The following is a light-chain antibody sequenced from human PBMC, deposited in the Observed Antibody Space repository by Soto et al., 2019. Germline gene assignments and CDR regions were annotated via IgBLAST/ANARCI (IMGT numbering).Light chain of an antibody. J-gene: IGKJ4*01. CDR2: DAS. V-gene: IGKV3-11*01. Sequence: EIVLTQSPATLSLSPGERATLSCRASQTVSTYLAWYQQKPGQAPRLLIYDASIRATGIPVRFSGSGSGTDFTLTISGLEPEDFAVYYCQQRSDLPLTFGGGTKVEI. CDR1: QTVSTY. CDR3: QQRSDLPLT.